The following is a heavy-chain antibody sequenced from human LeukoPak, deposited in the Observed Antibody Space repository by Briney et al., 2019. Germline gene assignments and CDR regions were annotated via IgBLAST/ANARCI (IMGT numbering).Heavy chain of an antibody. CDR1: GGSISSYY. CDR2: IYYSGRT. D-gene: IGHD3-22*01. V-gene: IGHV4-59*01. CDR3: ARDQNADYNRDSNWFAP. Sequence: PSETLSLTCTVSGGSISSYYWSWIRQPPGKGLEWIGYIYYSGRTNYNPSLKSRVTISVDTSKNQFSLKLSSVTAAATAVYYCARDQNADYNRDSNWFAPWGQGTLVTVSS. J-gene: IGHJ5*02.